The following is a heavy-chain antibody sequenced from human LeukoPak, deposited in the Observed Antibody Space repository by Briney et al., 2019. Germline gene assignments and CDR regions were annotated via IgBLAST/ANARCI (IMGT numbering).Heavy chain of an antibody. Sequence: ASVKVSCKASGYTFTSYYMHWVRQAPGQGLEWMGIINPSGGSTSYAQKLQGRVTMTTDTSTSTAYMELRSLRSDDTAVYYCARDFRYSSGWGATLGYWGQGTLVTVSS. D-gene: IGHD6-19*01. CDR1: GYTFTSYY. V-gene: IGHV1-46*01. J-gene: IGHJ4*02. CDR2: INPSGGST. CDR3: ARDFRYSSGWGATLGY.